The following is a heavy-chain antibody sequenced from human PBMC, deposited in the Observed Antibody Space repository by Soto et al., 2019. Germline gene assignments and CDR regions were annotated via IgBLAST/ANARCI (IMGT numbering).Heavy chain of an antibody. J-gene: IGHJ3*02. CDR1: GYTLTELS. D-gene: IGHD6-19*01. V-gene: IGHV1-24*01. CDR2: FDPEDGET. Sequence: GSSVKVSCKVSGYTLTELSMHWVRQAPGKGLEWMGGFDPEDGETIYAQKFQGRVTMTEDTSTDTAYMELSSLRSEDTAVYYCATSGSRGGNAFESWGQGTMVTLSS. CDR3: ATSGSRGGNAFES.